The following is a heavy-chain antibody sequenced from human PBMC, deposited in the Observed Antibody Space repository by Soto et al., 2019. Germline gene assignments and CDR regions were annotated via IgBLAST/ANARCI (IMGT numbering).Heavy chain of an antibody. V-gene: IGHV3-30-3*01. D-gene: IGHD1-26*01. Sequence: QVQLVESGGGVVQPGRSLRLSCAASGFTFSSYAMHWVRQAPGKGLEWVAVISYDGSNKYYADSVKGRFTISRDNSKNTLYLQVNSLRAEDTAVYYCARDQLVGATVFMQCYWGQGTLVTVSS. CDR2: ISYDGSNK. J-gene: IGHJ4*02. CDR1: GFTFSSYA. CDR3: ARDQLVGATVFMQCY.